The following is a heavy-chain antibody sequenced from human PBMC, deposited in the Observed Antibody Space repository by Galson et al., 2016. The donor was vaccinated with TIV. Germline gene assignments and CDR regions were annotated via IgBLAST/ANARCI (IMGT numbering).Heavy chain of an antibody. CDR3: ARDLMTSVTTPFDF. Sequence: SVKVSCKASGYPFAGQYLHWVRQAPGQGLEWMGWINPNGGVTNCAQKFQNRVTMTRDTSISTAYMELSSLRSDDTAVYYCARDLMTSVTTPFDFWGQGTLVTVSS. CDR1: GYPFAGQY. D-gene: IGHD4-17*01. V-gene: IGHV1-2*02. CDR2: INPNGGVT. J-gene: IGHJ4*01.